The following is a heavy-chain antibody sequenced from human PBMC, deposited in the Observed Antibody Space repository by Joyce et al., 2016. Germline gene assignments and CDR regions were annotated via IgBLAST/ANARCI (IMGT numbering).Heavy chain of an antibody. Sequence: EVQLVETGGGLIQPGGSLRLSCAASGFTVSSNSMSWVRQAPGKGLEWVSIIYGGGNTNYADSVKCRFTISRDNSKNTLSLQMNSLRAEDTAVYYCARGTGDFDYWGQGTLVTVSS. J-gene: IGHJ4*02. CDR2: IYGGGNT. V-gene: IGHV3-53*02. D-gene: IGHD7-27*01. CDR1: GFTVSSNS. CDR3: ARGTGDFDY.